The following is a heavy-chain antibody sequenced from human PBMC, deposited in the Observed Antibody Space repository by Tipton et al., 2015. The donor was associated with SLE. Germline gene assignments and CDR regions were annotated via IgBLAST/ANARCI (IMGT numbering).Heavy chain of an antibody. CDR3: ARYDSSSDQFHL. CDR2: IWYNGVI. CDR1: GGSITGRDFH. J-gene: IGHJ4*02. D-gene: IGHD3-16*01. V-gene: IGHV4-31*03. Sequence: TLSLTCTVSGGSITGRDFHLIWIRQHPGKGLEWIGQIWYNGVIYYNPSLRSRLDISVDTSKNQFSLKVTSMTVADTAIYFCARYDSSSDQFHLWGQGTLVNVSS.